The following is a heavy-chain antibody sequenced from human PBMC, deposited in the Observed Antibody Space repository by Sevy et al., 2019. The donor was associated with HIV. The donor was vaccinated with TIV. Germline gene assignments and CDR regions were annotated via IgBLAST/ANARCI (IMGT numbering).Heavy chain of an antibody. CDR3: ARGGDGVVPSPIIGLGPWTKYWYFDL. D-gene: IGHD3-3*01. CDR2: VNHSGST. V-gene: IGHV4-34*01. CDR1: GGSFSGYS. J-gene: IGHJ2*01. Sequence: SETLSLTFAVSGGSFSGYSWDWIRQPPGKGLEWIGEVNHSGSTNYNPSLKSRVTISVDTSKNQFSLKPNFVTAADTAVYYCARGGDGVVPSPIIGLGPWTKYWYFDLWGRGTLVTVSS.